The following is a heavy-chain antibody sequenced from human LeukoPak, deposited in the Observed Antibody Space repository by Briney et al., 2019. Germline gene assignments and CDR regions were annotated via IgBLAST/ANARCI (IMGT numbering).Heavy chain of an antibody. CDR2: ISAYNGNT. Sequence: ASVKVSCKASGYTFTGYGISWVRQAPGQGLEWMGWISAYNGNTNYAQKLQGRVTMTTDTSTSTAYMELRSLRSDDTAVYYCARDLGYGSGSYYGGGDYWGQGTLVTVSS. CDR1: GYTFTGYG. J-gene: IGHJ4*02. D-gene: IGHD3-10*01. V-gene: IGHV1-18*04. CDR3: ARDLGYGSGSYYGGGDY.